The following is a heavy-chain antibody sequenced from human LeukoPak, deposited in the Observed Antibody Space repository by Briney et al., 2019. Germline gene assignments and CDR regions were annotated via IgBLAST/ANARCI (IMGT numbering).Heavy chain of an antibody. D-gene: IGHD4-23*01. J-gene: IGHJ4*02. CDR3: GRVGAAHPSDYGGYYYFDY. Sequence: SGTLTLTCAVSGGSISSSNYYWGWIRQPPGKGLEWIGSIYYSGSTYYNPSLKSRVTISLDTSRNQFSLKLRSVTAADTAVYYCGRVGAAHPSDYGGYYYFDYWGQGNLVTVSS. CDR1: GGSISSSNYY. CDR2: IYYSGST. V-gene: IGHV4-39*07.